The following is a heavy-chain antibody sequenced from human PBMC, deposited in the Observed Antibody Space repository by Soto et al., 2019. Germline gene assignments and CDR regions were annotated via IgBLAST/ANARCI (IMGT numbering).Heavy chain of an antibody. V-gene: IGHV3-30*18. D-gene: IGHD2-2*01. J-gene: IGHJ6*02. CDR1: GFIFSSYG. CDR3: AKDFGGYCSSTSCSVSKGMDV. Sequence: PCGSLRLSCAACGFIFSSYGMHWVRQAPGKGLEWVAVISYDGSNKYYADSVKGRFTISRDNSKNTLYLQMNSLRAEDTAVYYCAKDFGGYCSSTSCSVSKGMDVWGQGTTVTVSS. CDR2: ISYDGSNK.